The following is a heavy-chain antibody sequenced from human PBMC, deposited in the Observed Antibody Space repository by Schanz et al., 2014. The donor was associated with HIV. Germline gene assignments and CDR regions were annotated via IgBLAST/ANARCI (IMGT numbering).Heavy chain of an antibody. Sequence: EVQLLESGGGLVQPGGSLRLSCAASGFTFSSYAMRWVRQAPGKGLEWVSAISGSGGSTYYADSVKGRFTISRDNSKNTLYLRMNNLRAEDTAVYYCAKGGIIRGVPDYWGQGTLVTVSS. J-gene: IGHJ4*02. CDR1: GFTFSSYA. V-gene: IGHV3-23*01. CDR3: AKGGIIRGVPDY. D-gene: IGHD3-10*01. CDR2: ISGSGGST.